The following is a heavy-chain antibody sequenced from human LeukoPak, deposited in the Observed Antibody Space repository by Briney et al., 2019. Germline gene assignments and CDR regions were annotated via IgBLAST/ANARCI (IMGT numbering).Heavy chain of an antibody. D-gene: IGHD3-9*01. CDR1: GGSFSGYY. V-gene: IGHV4-34*01. CDR2: INHSGST. Sequence: SETLSLTCAVYGGSFSGYYWTWIRQPPGKGLEWIGEINHSGSTNYNPSLKSRVTISVDTSKNQFSLKLSSVTAADTAVYYCARHSDYDILTELYWGQGTLVTVSS. J-gene: IGHJ4*02. CDR3: ARHSDYDILTELY.